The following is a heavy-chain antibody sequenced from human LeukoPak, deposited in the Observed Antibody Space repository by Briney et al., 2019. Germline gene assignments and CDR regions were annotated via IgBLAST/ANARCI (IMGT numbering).Heavy chain of an antibody. D-gene: IGHD6-13*01. Sequence: GESLKISCKGSGYSFPTYWVGWVRQTPGRGLEWMGSLYPGDSTARYSPSFQGRITISVDKSISTAYLQWSSLMASDTAMYYCANISWSSEYYFDYWGQGTLVTVSS. CDR2: LYPGDSTA. CDR3: ANISWSSEYYFDY. V-gene: IGHV5-51*01. J-gene: IGHJ4*02. CDR1: GYSFPTYW.